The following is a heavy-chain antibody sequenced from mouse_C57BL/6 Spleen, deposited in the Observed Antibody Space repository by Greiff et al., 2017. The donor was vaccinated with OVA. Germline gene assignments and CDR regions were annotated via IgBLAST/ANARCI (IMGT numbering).Heavy chain of an antibody. Sequence: VHLVESGPELVKPGASVKISCKASGYAFSSSWMNWVKQRPGKGLEWIGRIYPGDGDTNYNGKFKGKATLTADKSSSTAYMQLSSLTSEDSAVYFCARPTTAFYYFDYWGQGTTLTVSS. J-gene: IGHJ2*01. CDR1: GYAFSSSW. D-gene: IGHD1-2*01. CDR3: ARPTTAFYYFDY. CDR2: IYPGDGDT. V-gene: IGHV1-82*01.